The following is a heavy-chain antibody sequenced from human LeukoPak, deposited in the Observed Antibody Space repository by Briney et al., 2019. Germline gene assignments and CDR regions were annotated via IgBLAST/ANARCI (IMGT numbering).Heavy chain of an antibody. D-gene: IGHD6-19*01. CDR3: AKSSYSSGWLDY. V-gene: IGHV3-9*03. J-gene: IGHJ4*02. Sequence: PGGSLRLSCAASGFTFDDYAMHWVRQVPGKGLEWVSGISWNSGSIGYADSVKGRFTISRDNAKNSLYLQMNSLRAEDMALYYCAKSSYSSGWLDYWGQGTLVTVSS. CDR2: ISWNSGSI. CDR1: GFTFDDYA.